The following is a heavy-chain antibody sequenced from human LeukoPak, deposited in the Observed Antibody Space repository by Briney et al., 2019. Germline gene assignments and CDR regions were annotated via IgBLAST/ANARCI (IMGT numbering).Heavy chain of an antibody. CDR3: ARVGYGGGAFDI. D-gene: IGHD6-13*01. CDR2: IIPIFGTA. J-gene: IGHJ3*02. V-gene: IGHV1-69*05. CDR1: GGTFSSYA. Sequence: GASVKVSCKASGGTFSSYAISWVRQAPGQGLEWMGGIIPIFGTANYAQKFQGRVTITTDESASPAYMELSSLRSEDTAVYYCARVGYGGGAFDIWGQGTMVTVSS.